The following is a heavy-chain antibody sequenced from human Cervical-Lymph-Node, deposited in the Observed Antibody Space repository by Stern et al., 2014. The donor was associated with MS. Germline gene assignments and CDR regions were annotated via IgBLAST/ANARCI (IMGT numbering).Heavy chain of an antibody. J-gene: IGHJ5*02. D-gene: IGHD1-7*01. V-gene: IGHV1-69*06. CDR3: ARSNWNYHWFDP. CDR1: GGTFSDHA. CDR2: ITPIFGTT. Sequence: QLVQSGAEVKKPGSSVKVSCKFSGGTFSDHAIAWVRQAPGQGLEWMGGITPIFGTTKYAQKFQGRVTIPADISTSAAYMELSSLRSDDTAIYYCARSNWNYHWFDPWGQGTLVTVSS.